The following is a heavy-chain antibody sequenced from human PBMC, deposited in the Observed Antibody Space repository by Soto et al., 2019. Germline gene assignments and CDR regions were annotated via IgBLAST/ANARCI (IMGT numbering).Heavy chain of an antibody. D-gene: IGHD2-21*01. Sequence: PSETLSLTSTVSGGSISSGGYYWSWIRQHPGKGLEWIGYIYYSGSTYYNPSLKSRVTISVDTSKNQFSLKLSSVTAAGTAVYYCARDTYGGEGGSFDYWGQGTLVTVSS. CDR1: GGSISSGGYY. V-gene: IGHV4-31*03. CDR2: IYYSGST. CDR3: ARDTYGGEGGSFDY. J-gene: IGHJ4*02.